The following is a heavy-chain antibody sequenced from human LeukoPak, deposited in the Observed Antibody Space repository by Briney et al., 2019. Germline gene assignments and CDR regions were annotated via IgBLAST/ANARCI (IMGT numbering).Heavy chain of an antibody. CDR2: INAGNGNT. CDR1: GYTFTSYA. V-gene: IGHV1-3*01. Sequence: ASVKVSCKASGYTFTSYAMHWVRQAPGQRLEWMGWINAGNGNTKYSQKLQGRVTMTTDTSTSTAYMELRSLRSDDTAVYYCAREGGVTGTTYWGQGTLVTVSS. J-gene: IGHJ4*02. CDR3: AREGGVTGTTY. D-gene: IGHD1-20*01.